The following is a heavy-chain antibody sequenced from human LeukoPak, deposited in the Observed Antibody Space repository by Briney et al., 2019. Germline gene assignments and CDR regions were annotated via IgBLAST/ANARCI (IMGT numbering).Heavy chain of an antibody. CDR2: IYYSGST. V-gene: IGHV4-61*01. J-gene: IGHJ4*02. CDR3: AREHSPYYFDY. D-gene: IGHD2-21*01. CDR1: GGSISSSSYY. Sequence: SETLSLTCTVSGGSISSSSYYWGWIRQPPGKGLEWIGYIYYSGSTNYNPSLKSRVTMSVDTSKNQFSLQLSSVTAADTAVYYCAREHSPYYFDYWGQGTLVTVSS.